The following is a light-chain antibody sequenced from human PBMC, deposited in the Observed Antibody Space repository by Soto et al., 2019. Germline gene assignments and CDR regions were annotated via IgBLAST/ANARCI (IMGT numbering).Light chain of an antibody. Sequence: EIVLTQSPATLSLSPGERATLSCRASQSISSYLAWYQQKPGQAPRLLIYDVAKRAPGIPARFSGSGSGTDFTLTISSLEPEDFAVYYCQQRSNWPPSVTFGHGTRLEIK. CDR1: QSISSY. CDR2: DVA. CDR3: QQRSNWPPSVT. V-gene: IGKV3-11*01. J-gene: IGKJ5*01.